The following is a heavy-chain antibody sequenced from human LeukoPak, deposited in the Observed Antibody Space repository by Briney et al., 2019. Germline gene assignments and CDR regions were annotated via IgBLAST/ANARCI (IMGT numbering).Heavy chain of an antibody. J-gene: IGHJ4*02. V-gene: IGHV4-34*01. CDR1: GESFSGYY. CDR3: VVIPRSIAVAGTKQDY. D-gene: IGHD6-19*01. Sequence: SGTLSLTCAVYGESFSGYYWSWIRQPPGKGLEWIGEINHSGSTNYNPSLKSRVTISVDTSRNQFSLKLSSVTAADTAVYYCVVIPRSIAVAGTKQDYWGQGTLVTASS. CDR2: INHSGST.